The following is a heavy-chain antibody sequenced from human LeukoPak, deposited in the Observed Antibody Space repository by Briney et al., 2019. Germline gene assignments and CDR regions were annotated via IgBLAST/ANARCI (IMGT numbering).Heavy chain of an antibody. CDR2: IYYSGST. CDR1: GGSISSHY. D-gene: IGHD3-22*01. V-gene: IGHV4-59*11. CDR3: ARDYYDSSGYCYGSYYYYMDV. J-gene: IGHJ6*03. Sequence: SEPLSLTCTVSGGSISSHYWSWIRQPPGKGLEWIGYIYYSGSTNYNPSLKSRVTISVDTSKNQFSLKLSSVTAADTAVYYCARDYYDSSGYCYGSYYYYMDVWGKGTTVTVSS.